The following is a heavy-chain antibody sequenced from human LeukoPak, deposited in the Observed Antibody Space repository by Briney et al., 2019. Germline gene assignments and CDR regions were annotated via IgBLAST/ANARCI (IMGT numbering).Heavy chain of an antibody. CDR1: GYTFTKDP. J-gene: IGHJ4*02. V-gene: IGHV1-3*04. CDR2: INTANGNT. D-gene: IGHD3-16*01. CDR3: ATFGGGALDF. Sequence: ASVKVSCKASGYTFTKDPMHWVRQAPGQRLEWLGWINTANGNTQYSRKFQGRVTIIRDTSAYIGYMDLSGLRSEDTAVYYCATFGGGALDFWGQGTLVTVSS.